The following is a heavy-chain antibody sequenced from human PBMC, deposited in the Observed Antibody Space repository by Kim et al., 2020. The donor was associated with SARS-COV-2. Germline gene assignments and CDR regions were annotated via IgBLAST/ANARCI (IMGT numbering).Heavy chain of an antibody. V-gene: IGHV3-48*03. CDR3: AFLRRWLVPHFDY. CDR1: GFTFSSYE. Sequence: GGSLRLSCAASGFTFSSYEMNWVRQAPGKGLEWVSYISSSGSTIYYADSVKGRFTISRDNAKNSLYLQMNSLRAEDTAVYYCAFLRRWLVPHFDYWGQGTLVTVSS. CDR2: ISSSGSTI. D-gene: IGHD6-19*01. J-gene: IGHJ4*02.